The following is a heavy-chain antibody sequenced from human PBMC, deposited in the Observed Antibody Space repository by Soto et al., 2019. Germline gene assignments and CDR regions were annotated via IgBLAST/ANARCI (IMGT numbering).Heavy chain of an antibody. CDR2: ISGSGGST. D-gene: IGHD2-15*01. V-gene: IGHV3-23*01. CDR3: AKDDIVVVVVLRC. CDR1: GFTFSSYA. Sequence: PGGSLRLSCAASGFTFSSYAMSWFRQAPGKGLEWVSAISGSGGSTYYADSVKGRFTISRDNSKNTLYLQMNSLRAEDTAVYYCAKDDIVVVVVLRCWGQGTLVTVSS. J-gene: IGHJ4*02.